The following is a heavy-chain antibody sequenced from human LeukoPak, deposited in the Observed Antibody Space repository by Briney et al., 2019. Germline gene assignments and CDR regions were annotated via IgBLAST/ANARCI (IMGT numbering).Heavy chain of an antibody. CDR1: GYTLTELS. V-gene: IGHV1-24*01. Sequence: ASVKVSCKVSGYTLTELSMHWVRQAPGKGLEWMGGFDPEDGETIYAQKFQGRVTMTEDTSTDTAYMELSSLRSEGTAVYYCATAGKGGWPRIDYWGQGTLVTVSS. J-gene: IGHJ4*02. CDR3: ATAGKGGWPRIDY. CDR2: FDPEDGET. D-gene: IGHD6-19*01.